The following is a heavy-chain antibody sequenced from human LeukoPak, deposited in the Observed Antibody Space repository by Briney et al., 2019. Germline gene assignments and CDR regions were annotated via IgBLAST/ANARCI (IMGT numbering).Heavy chain of an antibody. CDR3: AKDRYGSGIFDY. D-gene: IGHD3-10*01. Sequence: GGSLRLSCAASGFTFDDYTMHWVRQAPGKGLEWVAVISYDGSNKYYADSVKGRFTISRDNSKNTLYLQMNSLRAEDTAVYYCAKDRYGSGIFDYWGQGTLVTVSS. V-gene: IGHV3-30*18. CDR1: GFTFDDYT. CDR2: ISYDGSNK. J-gene: IGHJ4*02.